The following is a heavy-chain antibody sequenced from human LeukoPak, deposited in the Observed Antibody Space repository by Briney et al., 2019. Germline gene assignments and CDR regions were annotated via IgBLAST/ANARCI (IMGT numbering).Heavy chain of an antibody. Sequence: ASVKVSCKASGYTFTSYYMHWVRQAPGQGLEWMGRINPNSGGTNYAQKFQGRVTMTRDTSVSTAYMELSRLRSDDTAVYYCARDGGDVLLWFGEPKEGNWFDPWGQGTLVTVSS. CDR3: ARDGGDVLLWFGEPKEGNWFDP. CDR1: GYTFTSYY. D-gene: IGHD3-10*01. V-gene: IGHV1-2*06. CDR2: INPNSGGT. J-gene: IGHJ5*02.